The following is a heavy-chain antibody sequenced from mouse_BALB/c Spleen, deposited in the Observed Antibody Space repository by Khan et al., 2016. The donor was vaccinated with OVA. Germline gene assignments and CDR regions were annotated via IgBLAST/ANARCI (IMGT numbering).Heavy chain of an antibody. J-gene: IGHJ3*01. V-gene: IGHV1S132*01. CDR2: IFPGTGTT. CDR3: ARGYFGYFRFVY. D-gene: IGHD2-3*01. Sequence: QIQLVQSGAELVKPGASVKLSCKTSGYTFTSYWIQWVKQRPGQGLGWIGQIFPGTGTTYYNENFKGKATLTVDTSSSTAYMKLSSLTSEDSAVYYSARGYFGYFRFVYWGQGTLVTVS. CDR1: GYTFTSYW.